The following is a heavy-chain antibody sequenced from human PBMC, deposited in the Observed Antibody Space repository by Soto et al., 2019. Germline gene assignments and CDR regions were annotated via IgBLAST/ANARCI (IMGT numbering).Heavy chain of an antibody. J-gene: IGHJ4*02. CDR2: ISGSDGST. D-gene: IGHD6-19*01. CDR3: AKDRDSSAWFPFDY. Sequence: EVHLLESGGGLVQPGGSLRLSCAASGFTFSSYAMSWVRQAPGKGLEWVSGISGSDGSTYYADSVKGRFTISRDNSKNTLYLQMNSLRAEDTAVYYCAKDRDSSAWFPFDYWGQGTLVSVSS. CDR1: GFTFSSYA. V-gene: IGHV3-23*01.